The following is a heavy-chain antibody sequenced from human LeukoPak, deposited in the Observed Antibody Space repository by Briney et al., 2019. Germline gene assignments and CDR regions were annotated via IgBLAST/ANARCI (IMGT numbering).Heavy chain of an antibody. CDR3: ARDQGEEAFDI. J-gene: IGHJ3*02. CDR1: GYTFTGYY. V-gene: IGHV1-2*02. CDR2: INPSSGGT. Sequence: ASVKVSCKASGYTFTGYYMHWVRQAPGQGLEWMGWINPSSGGTNYAQKFQGRVTMTRDTSISTAYMELSRLRSDDTAVYYCARDQGEEAFDIWGQGTMVTVSS.